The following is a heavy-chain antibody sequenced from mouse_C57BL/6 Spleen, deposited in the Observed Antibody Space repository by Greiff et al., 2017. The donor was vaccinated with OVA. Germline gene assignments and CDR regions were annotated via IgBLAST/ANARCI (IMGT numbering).Heavy chain of an antibody. CDR2: IRSKSNNYAT. CDR1: GFSFNTYA. D-gene: IGHD2-3*01. CDR3: VRVYDGYYGYAMDY. V-gene: IGHV10-1*01. J-gene: IGHJ4*01. Sequence: EVKVVESGGGLVQPKGSLKLSCAASGFSFNTYAMNWVRQAPGKGLEWVARIRSKSNNYATYYADSVKDRFTISRDDSESMLYLQMNNLKTEDTAMYYCVRVYDGYYGYAMDYWGQGTSVTVSS.